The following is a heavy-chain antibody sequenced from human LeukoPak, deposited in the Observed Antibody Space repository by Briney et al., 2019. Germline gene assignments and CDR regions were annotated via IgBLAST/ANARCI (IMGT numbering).Heavy chain of an antibody. V-gene: IGHV1-2*02. CDR2: INPNSGGT. CDR3: AVVGDTAMARHRNFDY. CDR1: GYTFTGYY. D-gene: IGHD5-18*01. J-gene: IGHJ4*02. Sequence: ASVKVSCKASGYTFTGYYIHWVRQAPGQGLEWMGWINPNSGGTNYAQKFQGRVTMTRDTSISTAYMELSRLRSDDTAVYYCAVVGDTAMARHRNFDYWGQGTLVTVSS.